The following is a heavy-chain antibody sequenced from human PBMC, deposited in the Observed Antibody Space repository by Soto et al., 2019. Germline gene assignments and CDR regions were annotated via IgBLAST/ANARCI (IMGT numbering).Heavy chain of an antibody. J-gene: IGHJ5*02. V-gene: IGHV6-1*01. CDR3: AGQEAIAVAGTDWFDP. Sequence: SPTLSLTCAISGDSASSNSAAWNWNRQSPWRGLEWLGRTYYRSKWYNDYAVSVKSRITSNPDTSRNQFSLQLNSVTPEDTAVYYCAGQEAIAVAGTDWFDPWGEGTLGTGSS. CDR2: TYYRSKWYN. CDR1: GDSASSNSAA. D-gene: IGHD6-19*01.